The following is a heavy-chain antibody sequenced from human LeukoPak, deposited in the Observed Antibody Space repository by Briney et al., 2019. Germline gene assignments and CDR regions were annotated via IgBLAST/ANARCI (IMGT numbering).Heavy chain of an antibody. Sequence: GGSLRLSCAASGFIFSSYSMHWVRQAPGKGLVWVSNINSGGSSTSYADSVKGRHTISRDNAKNTLYLQTNSLRAEHTAVYYCARGVAGTWYSDRGSGGTLLTLP. V-gene: IGHV3-74*01. D-gene: IGHD6-19*01. J-gene: IGHJ2*01. CDR3: ARGVAGTWYSDR. CDR2: INSGGSST. CDR1: GFIFSSYS.